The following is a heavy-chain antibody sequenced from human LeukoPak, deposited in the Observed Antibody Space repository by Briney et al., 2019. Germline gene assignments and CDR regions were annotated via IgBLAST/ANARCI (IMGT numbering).Heavy chain of an antibody. CDR3: AIRKRVVAARPTNWFDP. D-gene: IGHD6-6*01. CDR2: INHSGST. Sequence: PSETLPLTRAVYGGSFAGYYWGWIRQPPGKGLGWIGEINHSGSTNYNPSLKSRVTISVDTSKNQFSLKLSSVTATDTAVYYCAIRKRVVAARPTNWFDPWGQGTLVTVSS. J-gene: IGHJ5*02. CDR1: GGSFAGYY. V-gene: IGHV4-34*01.